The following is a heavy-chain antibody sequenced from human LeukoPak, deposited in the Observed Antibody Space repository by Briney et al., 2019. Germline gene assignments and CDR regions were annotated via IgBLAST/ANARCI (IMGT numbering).Heavy chain of an antibody. J-gene: IGHJ3*02. Sequence: GGSLRLSCAASGFTFSSYWMSWVRQAPGKGLEWVANIKQDGSEKYYVDSVKGRFTISRDNAKNSLYLQMNSLRAEDTAVYYCARERRAMATRYDAFDIWGQGTTVTVPS. CDR1: GFTFSSYW. CDR2: IKQDGSEK. D-gene: IGHD5-18*01. CDR3: ARERRAMATRYDAFDI. V-gene: IGHV3-7*01.